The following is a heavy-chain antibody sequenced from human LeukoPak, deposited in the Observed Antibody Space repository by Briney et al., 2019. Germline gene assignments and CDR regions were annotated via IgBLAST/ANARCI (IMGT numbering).Heavy chain of an antibody. CDR3: ARERERAGEKIHGFDY. Sequence: GGSLRLSCAASGFTFSSYSMNWVRQAPGKGLEWVSYISSSSSTIYYADSVKGRFTISRDNAKNSLYLQMSSLRAEDTAVYYCARERERAGEKIHGFDYWGQGTLVTVSS. J-gene: IGHJ4*02. D-gene: IGHD3-10*01. V-gene: IGHV3-48*04. CDR2: ISSSSSTI. CDR1: GFTFSSYS.